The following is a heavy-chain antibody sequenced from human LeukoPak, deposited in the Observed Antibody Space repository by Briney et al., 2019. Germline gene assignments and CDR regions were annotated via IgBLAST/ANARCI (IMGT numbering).Heavy chain of an antibody. CDR2: INPNSGGT. CDR3: ARDLGVVTAYTSDAFDI. Sequence: ASVKVSCKASGYTFTGYYMHWVRQAPGQGLEWMGWINPNSGGTNYAQKFQGRVNMTRDTSISTAYMELSRLRSDDTAVYYCARDLGVVTAYTSDAFDIWGQGTMVTVSS. V-gene: IGHV1-2*02. CDR1: GYTFTGYY. J-gene: IGHJ3*02. D-gene: IGHD2-21*02.